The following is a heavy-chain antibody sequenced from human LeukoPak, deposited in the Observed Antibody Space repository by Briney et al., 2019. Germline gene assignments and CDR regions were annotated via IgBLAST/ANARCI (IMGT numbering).Heavy chain of an antibody. D-gene: IGHD3-9*01. CDR1: GGTFSSYA. J-gene: IGHJ6*04. Sequence: SVKVSCKASGGTFSSYAISWVRQAPGQGLEWMGGIIPIFGTANYAQKFQGRVTITADKSTSTAYMELSSLRSEDTAVYYCARGPLSPGRHFDWLSRYYYYGMDVWGKGTTVTVSS. V-gene: IGHV1-69*06. CDR3: ARGPLSPGRHFDWLSRYYYYGMDV. CDR2: IIPIFGTA.